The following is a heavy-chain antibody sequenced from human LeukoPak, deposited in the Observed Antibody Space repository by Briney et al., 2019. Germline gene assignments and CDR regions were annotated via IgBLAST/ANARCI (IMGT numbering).Heavy chain of an antibody. J-gene: IGHJ4*02. CDR1: GFTFSSHA. CDR3: AEGHYYGSGSLDY. D-gene: IGHD3-10*01. CDR2: IGGRDGST. V-gene: IGHV3-23*01. Sequence: PGGSLRLSCAASGFTFSSHAMSWVRQAPGKGLEWVSAIGGRDGSTYYADSVKGRFTISRDNSKNTLYVQMNSLRAEDTAVYYCAEGHYYGSGSLDYWGQGTLVTVSS.